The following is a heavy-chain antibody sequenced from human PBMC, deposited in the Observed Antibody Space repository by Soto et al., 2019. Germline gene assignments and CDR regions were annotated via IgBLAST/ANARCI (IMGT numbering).Heavy chain of an antibody. Sequence: GGSLRLSCVASGFTFDDYAMHWVRQIPGKGLQWVSGISWSTSSIGYGASLRGRFLISRDNANNSLYLQMNDLRPEDTALYYCGKASSSNSWSPIDYWGQGTMVAVSS. CDR1: GFTFDDYA. CDR3: GKASSSNSWSPIDY. D-gene: IGHD3-3*01. J-gene: IGHJ4*02. CDR2: ISWSTSSI. V-gene: IGHV3-9*01.